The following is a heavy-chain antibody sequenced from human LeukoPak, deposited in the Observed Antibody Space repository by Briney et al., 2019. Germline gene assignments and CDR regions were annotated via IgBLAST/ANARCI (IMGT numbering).Heavy chain of an antibody. Sequence: PGGSLRLSCAASGFTFSSYAMSWVRQAPWKGLEWVSAISGSGGSTYYADSVKGRFTISRDNSKNTLYLQMNSLRAEDTAVYYCAKDKEQLWLLSGFDYWGQGTLVTVSS. D-gene: IGHD5-18*01. CDR1: GFTFSSYA. CDR2: ISGSGGST. V-gene: IGHV3-23*01. J-gene: IGHJ4*02. CDR3: AKDKEQLWLLSGFDY.